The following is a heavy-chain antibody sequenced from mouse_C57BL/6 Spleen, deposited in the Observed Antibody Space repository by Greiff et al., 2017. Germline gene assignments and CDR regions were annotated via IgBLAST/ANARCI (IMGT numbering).Heavy chain of an antibody. D-gene: IGHD2-3*01. Sequence: QVQLQQPGAELVKPGASVKLSCKASGYTFTSYWMHWVKRRPGQGLEWIGMIHPNSGSTNYNEKFKSKATLTVDKSSSTAYMQLSSLTSEDSAVYYCARLVYDGYSHFDYWGQGTTLTVSS. CDR3: ARLVYDGYSHFDY. V-gene: IGHV1-64*01. CDR1: GYTFTSYW. J-gene: IGHJ2*01. CDR2: IHPNSGST.